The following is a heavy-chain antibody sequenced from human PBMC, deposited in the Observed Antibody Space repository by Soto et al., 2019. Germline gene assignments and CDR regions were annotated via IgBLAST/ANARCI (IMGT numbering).Heavy chain of an antibody. Sequence: QVQLVESGGGVVQPGRSLRLSCAASGFTFSSYGMHWVRQAPGKGLEWVAVIWYDGSNKYYADSVKGRFTISRDNSKNALYLQMNSLRAEDTAVYYCARVMAPLSPYCYFDLWGRGTLVTVSS. CDR3: ARVMAPLSPYCYFDL. D-gene: IGHD3-10*01. V-gene: IGHV3-33*01. CDR1: GFTFSSYG. CDR2: IWYDGSNK. J-gene: IGHJ2*01.